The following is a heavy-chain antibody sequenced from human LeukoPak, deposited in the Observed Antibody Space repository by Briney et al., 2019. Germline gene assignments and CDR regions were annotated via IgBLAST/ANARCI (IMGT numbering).Heavy chain of an antibody. D-gene: IGHD4-11*01. V-gene: IGHV3-30*01. Sequence: QPGRSLRLSCAASGFTFSSYAMHWVRQAPGKGLEWVAVISYDGSNKYYADSVKGRFTISRDNSKITLYLQMNSLRAEDTAVYYCARVPREASPPTATTNFDPWGQGTLVTVSS. CDR2: ISYDGSNK. CDR3: ARVPREASPPTATTNFDP. CDR1: GFTFSSYA. J-gene: IGHJ5*02.